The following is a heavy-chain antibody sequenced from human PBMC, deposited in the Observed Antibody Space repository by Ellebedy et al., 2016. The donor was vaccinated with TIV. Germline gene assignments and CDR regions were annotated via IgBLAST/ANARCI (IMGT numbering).Heavy chain of an antibody. CDR3: ARDRDSSSWYFGGYYYYGMDV. CDR2: IIPILDIA. CDR1: GGTFSSYA. Sequence: AASVKVSCKASGGTFSSYAISWVRQAPGQGLEWMGRIIPILDIANYAQKFQGRVTITADKSTSTAYMVLSSLRSEDTAVYYCARDRDSSSWYFGGYYYYGMDVWGQGTTVTVSS. J-gene: IGHJ6*02. V-gene: IGHV1-69*04. D-gene: IGHD6-13*01.